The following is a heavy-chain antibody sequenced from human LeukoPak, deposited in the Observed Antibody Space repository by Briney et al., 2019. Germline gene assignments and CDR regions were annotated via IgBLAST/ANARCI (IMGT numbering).Heavy chain of an antibody. D-gene: IGHD1-26*01. CDR2: ISYDGSNK. Sequence: GRSLRLSCAASGFTFSSYAMRWVRQAPGKGLEWVAVISYDGSNKYYADSVKGRFTISRDNSKNTLYLQMNSLRAEDTAVYYCARDSIVGATTRFDYWGQGTLVTVSS. CDR1: GFTFSSYA. CDR3: ARDSIVGATTRFDY. J-gene: IGHJ4*02. V-gene: IGHV3-30-3*01.